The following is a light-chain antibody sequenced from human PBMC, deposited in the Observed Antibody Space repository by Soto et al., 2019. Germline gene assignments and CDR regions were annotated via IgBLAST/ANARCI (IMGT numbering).Light chain of an antibody. J-gene: IGLJ1*01. V-gene: IGLV2-14*01. CDR1: SSDIGGYNY. Sequence: QSVLAQPASVSGSPGQSITISCTGTSSDIGGYNYVSWYQQHPGKAPKVVIYGVSNRPLGVSNRFSASKSGNTASLIISGLQADDEADYFCSSYRSTTTFGVFGTGTKVTVL. CDR2: GVS. CDR3: SSYRSTTTFGV.